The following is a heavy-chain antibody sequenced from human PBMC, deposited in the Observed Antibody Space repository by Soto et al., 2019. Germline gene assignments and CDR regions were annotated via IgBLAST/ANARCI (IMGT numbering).Heavy chain of an antibody. D-gene: IGHD3-3*01. CDR2: IFSNDER. Sequence: SGPTLVNPTETLTLTCTVSGFSLSNTRMGVSWIRQPPGKALEWLAHIFSNDERSYSTSLKSRLTITKDTSRSQVVITMTNMDPVVTATYYCERIVSRVLERYDHTYAMDVWGQGTTVTVSS. J-gene: IGHJ6*02. CDR3: ERIVSRVLERYDHTYAMDV. V-gene: IGHV2-26*01. CDR1: GFSLSNTRMG.